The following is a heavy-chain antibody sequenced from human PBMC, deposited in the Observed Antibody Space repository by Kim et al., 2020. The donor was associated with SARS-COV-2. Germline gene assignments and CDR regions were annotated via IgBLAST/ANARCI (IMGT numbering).Heavy chain of an antibody. Sequence: ASVKVSCKASGYTFSTYGITWVRQAPGQGLEWMGWIFAYNGNTKYAQNLQGRVTLTTDTSTSTAYMHLRSLRSDDTAVYFCSREISGANTDFDFWGQGTLGTVSS. CDR2: IFAYNGNT. CDR3: SREISGANTDFDF. V-gene: IGHV1-18*01. D-gene: IGHD2-2*02. J-gene: IGHJ4*02. CDR1: GYTFSTYG.